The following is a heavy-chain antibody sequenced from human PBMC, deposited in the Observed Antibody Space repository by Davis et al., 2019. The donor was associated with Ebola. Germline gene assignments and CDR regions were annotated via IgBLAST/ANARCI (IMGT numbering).Heavy chain of an antibody. CDR2: INPNSGGT. Sequence: VKVSCKASGYTFTGYYMHWVRQAPGQGLEWMGWINPNSGGTNYAQKFQGWVTMTRDTSISTAYMELSRLRSDDTAVYYCARAGTGTPPSYYYYGMDVWGQGTTVTVSS. V-gene: IGHV1-2*04. D-gene: IGHD1-1*01. J-gene: IGHJ6*02. CDR1: GYTFTGYY. CDR3: ARAGTGTPPSYYYYGMDV.